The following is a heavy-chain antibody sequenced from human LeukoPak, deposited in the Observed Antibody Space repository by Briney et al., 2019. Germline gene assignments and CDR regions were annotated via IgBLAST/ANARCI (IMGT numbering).Heavy chain of an antibody. J-gene: IGHJ4*02. V-gene: IGHV4-34*01. CDR3: ASGRVGYWIDY. D-gene: IGHD3-22*01. CDR1: GGSFSGYY. CDR2: INHSGST. Sequence: PSETLSLTCAVYGGSFSGYYWSWIRQPPGKGLEWIGEINHSGSTNYNPSLKSRVTISVDTSKNQFSLKLSSVTAADTAVYYWASGRVGYWIDYWGQGTLVTVSS.